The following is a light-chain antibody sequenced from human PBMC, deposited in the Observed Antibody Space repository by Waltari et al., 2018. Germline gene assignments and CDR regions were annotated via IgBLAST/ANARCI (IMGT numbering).Light chain of an antibody. CDR2: GAS. J-gene: IGKJ4*01. CDR3: QQYDGSSDT. V-gene: IGKV3-20*01. CDR1: QTISGSW. Sequence: EIVLTQSPGTLSLSPGERATLSCRASQTISGSWLTWYQRKPGQAPRLLIYGASSRATGIPVRFSGSGSGTDFTLTISRLEPEDSAVYYCQQYDGSSDTFGGGTKVEVK.